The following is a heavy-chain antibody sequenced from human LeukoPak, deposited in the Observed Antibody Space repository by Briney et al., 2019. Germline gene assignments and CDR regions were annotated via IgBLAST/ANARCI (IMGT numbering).Heavy chain of an antibody. Sequence: SSETLSLTCAVYGGSFSGYYWSWIRQPPGKGLEWIGEINHSGSTNYNPSLKSRVTISVDTSKNQFSLKLSSVTAADTAVYYCARRDLRTTRNWFDPWGQGTLVTVSS. CDR2: INHSGST. D-gene: IGHD4-11*01. CDR1: GGSFSGYY. V-gene: IGHV4-34*01. J-gene: IGHJ5*02. CDR3: ARRDLRTTRNWFDP.